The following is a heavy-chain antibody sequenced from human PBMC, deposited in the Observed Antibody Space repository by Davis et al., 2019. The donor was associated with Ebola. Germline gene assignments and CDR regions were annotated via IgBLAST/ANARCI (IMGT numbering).Heavy chain of an antibody. CDR3: ARSPSSGYDFDRRPDYYYYGMDV. V-gene: IGHV5-51*01. Sequence: GESLKISCKGSGYSFTSYWIGWVRQLPGKGLEWMGIIYPGDSDTRYSPSFQGQVTISADKSISTAYLQWSSLKASDTAMYYCARSPSSGYDFDRRPDYYYYGMDVWGQGTTVTVSS. CDR2: IYPGDSDT. CDR1: GYSFTSYW. D-gene: IGHD5-12*01. J-gene: IGHJ6*02.